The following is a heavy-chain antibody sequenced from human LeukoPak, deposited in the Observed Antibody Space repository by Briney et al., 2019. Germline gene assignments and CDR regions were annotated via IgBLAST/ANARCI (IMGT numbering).Heavy chain of an antibody. Sequence: ASVKVSCKTSGYTFTGYYMYWVRQAPGQGLEWMGWINPNSGGTNYAQKFQGRVTMTRDTSISTAYMELSRLRSDDTAVYYCASALVDTAMWNYWGQGTLVTVSS. CDR3: ASALVDTAMWNY. CDR1: GYTFTGYY. J-gene: IGHJ4*02. V-gene: IGHV1-2*02. D-gene: IGHD5-18*01. CDR2: INPNSGGT.